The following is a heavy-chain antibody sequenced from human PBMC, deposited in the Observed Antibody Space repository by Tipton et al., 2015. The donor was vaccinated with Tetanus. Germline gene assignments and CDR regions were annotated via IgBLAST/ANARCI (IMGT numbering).Heavy chain of an antibody. V-gene: IGHV1-2*02. CDR3: ARDRGDYIYYGMDV. CDR1: GYTFTGYY. D-gene: IGHD3-22*01. J-gene: IGHJ6*02. CDR2: IDPNSGGT. Sequence: QLVQSGAEVKRPGASLTVSCKASGYTFTGYYLYWVRQAPGQGLEWMGWIDPNSGGTVYAQKFQGRVTMTRDTSISTVYMELSRLRSDDTAVYYCARDRGDYIYYGMDVWGPGTTVTVSS.